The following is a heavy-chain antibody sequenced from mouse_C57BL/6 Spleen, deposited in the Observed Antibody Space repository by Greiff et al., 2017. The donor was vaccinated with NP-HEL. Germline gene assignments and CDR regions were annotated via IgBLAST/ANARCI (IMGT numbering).Heavy chain of an antibody. D-gene: IGHD1-1*01. J-gene: IGHJ1*03. V-gene: IGHV1-18*01. CDR3: ARWGLYGSSYWYFDV. Sequence: EVQLQQSGPELVKPGASVKIPCKASGYTFTDYNMAWVKQSHGKSLEWIGDINPNNGGTIYNQKFKGKATLTVDKSSSTAYMELRSLTSEDTAVYYCARWGLYGSSYWYFDVWGTGTTVTVSS. CDR2: INPNNGGT. CDR1: GYTFTDYN.